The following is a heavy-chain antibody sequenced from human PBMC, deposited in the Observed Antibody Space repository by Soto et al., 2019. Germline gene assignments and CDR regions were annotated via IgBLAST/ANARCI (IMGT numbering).Heavy chain of an antibody. J-gene: IGHJ6*02. Sequence: KAGGSLRLSCAASGFTFSSYSMNWVRQAPGKGLEWVSSISSSSSYIYYADSVKGRFTISRDNAKNSLYLQMNSLRAEDTAVYYCARDGRGFLEWLSRSCYYYGMDVWGQGTTVTVSS. V-gene: IGHV3-21*01. CDR1: GFTFSSYS. D-gene: IGHD3-3*01. CDR3: ARDGRGFLEWLSRSCYYYGMDV. CDR2: ISSSSSYI.